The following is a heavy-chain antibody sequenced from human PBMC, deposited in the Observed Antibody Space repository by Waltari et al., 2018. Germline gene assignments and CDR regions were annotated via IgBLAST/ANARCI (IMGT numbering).Heavy chain of an antibody. CDR2: IKQDGSEK. J-gene: IGHJ3*02. V-gene: IGHV3-7*01. Sequence: VQLQESGPGLVKPSQTLSLTCTVSGGSISSGSYYWSWIRQPAGKGLEWVANIKQDGSEKYYVDSGKGRFTISRDNAKNSLYLQMNSLRAEDTAVYYCARLIRPDVFTIFGVVIAFDIWGQGTMVTVSS. CDR1: GGSISSGSYY. D-gene: IGHD3-3*01. CDR3: ARLIRPDVFTIFGVVIAFDI.